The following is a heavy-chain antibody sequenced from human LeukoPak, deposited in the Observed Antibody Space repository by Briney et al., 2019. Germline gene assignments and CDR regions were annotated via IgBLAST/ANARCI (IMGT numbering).Heavy chain of an antibody. CDR1: GFTFSSYG. CDR2: IRNDGSDK. D-gene: IGHD6-6*01. J-gene: IGHJ4*02. CDR3: AKDRSSNYFDY. V-gene: IGHV3-30*02. Sequence: GGSLRLSCAASGFTFSSYGMHWVRQAPGKGLEWVAFIRNDGSDKYYADSVKGRFTISRDNSKNTLYLQMNSLRAEDTAVYYCAKDRSSNYFDYWGQGTLVTVSS.